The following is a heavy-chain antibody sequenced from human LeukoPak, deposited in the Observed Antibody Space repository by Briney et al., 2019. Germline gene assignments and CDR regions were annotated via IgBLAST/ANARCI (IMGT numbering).Heavy chain of an antibody. V-gene: IGHV3-30*18. Sequence: GGSLRLSCAASGFSFGSYGMHWVRQAPGKGLEWVAVISHEGSSQYYGDSMKGRFTISRDNSKNTLYLQMNSLRAEDTGVYYCAKDGNRGVPMWYFDYWGQGTQVTVSS. CDR3: AKDGNRGVPMWYFDY. CDR1: GFSFGSYG. J-gene: IGHJ4*02. CDR2: ISHEGSSQ. D-gene: IGHD3-10*01.